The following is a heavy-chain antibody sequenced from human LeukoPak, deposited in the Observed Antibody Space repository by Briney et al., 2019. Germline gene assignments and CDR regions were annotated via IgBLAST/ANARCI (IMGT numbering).Heavy chain of an antibody. Sequence: SETLSLTCIVSGGSISPYYWSWIRQPPGKGLEWIGFIHYSGSANYNPSLKSRVTISVDTSKNQFSLKLSSVTAADTAVYYCARHGATTHYGMDVWGQGTTVTVSS. CDR2: IHYSGSA. CDR3: ARHGATTHYGMDV. J-gene: IGHJ6*02. D-gene: IGHD1-26*01. CDR1: GGSISPYY. V-gene: IGHV4-59*08.